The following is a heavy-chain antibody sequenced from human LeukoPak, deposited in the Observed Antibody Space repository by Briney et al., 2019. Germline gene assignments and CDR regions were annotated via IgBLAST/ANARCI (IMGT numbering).Heavy chain of an antibody. CDR2: IKQDGSEK. D-gene: IGHD3-10*01. J-gene: IGHJ4*02. V-gene: IGHV3-7*05. CDR3: ARDRVTMVRGVNYYLDY. CDR1: GFTFSSYW. Sequence: GRSLRLSCAASGFTFSSYWMSWVRQAPGKGLEWVANIKQDGSEKYYVDSVKGRFTISRDNAKNSLYLQMNSLRAEDTAVYYCARDRVTMVRGVNYYLDYWGQGTLVTVSS.